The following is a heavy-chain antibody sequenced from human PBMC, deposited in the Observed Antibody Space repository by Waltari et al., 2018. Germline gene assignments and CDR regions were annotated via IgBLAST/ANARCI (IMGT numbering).Heavy chain of an antibody. D-gene: IGHD3-3*02. CDR3: ARSSHFHPDMGL. Sequence: QVQLQESGPGLVKPSQTLSLTCTVSGGSISSGSYYWRWIRQPAGKGLEWIGRIYTSGSTNYNPSLKSRVTISVDTSKNQFSLKLSSVTAADTAVYYCARSSHFHPDMGLWGRGTLVTVSS. J-gene: IGHJ2*01. CDR1: GGSISSGSYY. CDR2: IYTSGST. V-gene: IGHV4-61*02.